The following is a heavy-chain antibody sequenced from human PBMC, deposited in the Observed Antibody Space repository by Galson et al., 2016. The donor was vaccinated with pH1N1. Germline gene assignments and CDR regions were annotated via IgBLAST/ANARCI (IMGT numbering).Heavy chain of an antibody. V-gene: IGHV3-23*01. CDR2: FSGSTA. Sequence: SLRLSCAASGFTFSNYAMSWVRQAPGEGLEWVSGFSGSTALYADSVKDRFTISRDNLQNTFYLQMNSLRAEDTAIYYFTRDAWGWLFDSWGQGTLVTASS. D-gene: IGHD3-16*01. J-gene: IGHJ4*02. CDR3: TRDAWGWLFDS. CDR1: GFTFSNYA.